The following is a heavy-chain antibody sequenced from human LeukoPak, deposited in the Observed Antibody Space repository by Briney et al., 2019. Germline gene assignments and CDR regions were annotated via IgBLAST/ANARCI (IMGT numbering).Heavy chain of an antibody. Sequence: HPGRSLRLSCAASGFTVSNNYISWVRQAPGKGLELVSVIYSGGSTNYADSVKGRFSISRDNSKNTLHLQMNSLRAEDTAVYYCARESGQLLLSTYYYYGMDVWGQGTTVTVSS. J-gene: IGHJ6*02. CDR3: ARESGQLLLSTYYYYGMDV. CDR1: GFTVSNNY. V-gene: IGHV3-66*01. CDR2: IYSGGST. D-gene: IGHD2-15*01.